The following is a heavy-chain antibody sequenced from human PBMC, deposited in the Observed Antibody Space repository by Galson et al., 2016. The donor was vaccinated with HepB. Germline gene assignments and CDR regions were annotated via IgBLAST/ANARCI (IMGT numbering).Heavy chain of an antibody. V-gene: IGHV6-1*01. J-gene: IGHJ5*02. Sequence: CAISGDSASSNSVTWNWIRQSPSRGLEWLGRTYYRSKWYNDYAVSVKSRMTINPDTSKNQFSLQLNSVTPEDTAVYYCGTESYLKGHSIVVAAPSQTWGRGTLVTVSS. CDR2: TYYRSKWYN. CDR1: GDSASSNSVT. D-gene: IGHD2-15*01. CDR3: GTESYLKGHSIVVAAPSQT.